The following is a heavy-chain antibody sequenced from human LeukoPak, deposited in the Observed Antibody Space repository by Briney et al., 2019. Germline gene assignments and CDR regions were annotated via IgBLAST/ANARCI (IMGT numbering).Heavy chain of an antibody. CDR2: INAGNGNT. J-gene: IGHJ4*02. Sequence: ASVKVSSKASGYTFTSYAMHWVRQAPGQRLEWMGWINAGNGNTKYSQKFQGRVTITRDTSASTAYMELSSLRSEDTAVYYCARDPLLWFGELYLDYWGQGTLVTVSS. V-gene: IGHV1-3*01. CDR1: GYTFTSYA. CDR3: ARDPLLWFGELYLDY. D-gene: IGHD3-10*01.